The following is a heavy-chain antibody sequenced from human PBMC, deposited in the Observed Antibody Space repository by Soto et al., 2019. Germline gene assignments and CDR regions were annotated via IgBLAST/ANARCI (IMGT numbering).Heavy chain of an antibody. V-gene: IGHV3-33*01. CDR3: ASPDLDSGGNSGSIGY. Sequence: QVQLVESGGGVVQPGRSLRLSCAASGFTFSSYGMHWVRQAPGKGLEWVAVIWYDGSNKYYADSVKGRFTISRDNSKNTLYLQMNSLRAEDTAVYYCASPDLDSGGNSGSIGYWGQGTLVTVSS. CDR1: GFTFSSYG. CDR2: IWYDGSNK. D-gene: IGHD4-17*01. J-gene: IGHJ4*02.